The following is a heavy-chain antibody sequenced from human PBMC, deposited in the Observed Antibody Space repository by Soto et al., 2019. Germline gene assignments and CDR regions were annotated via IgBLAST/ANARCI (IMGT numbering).Heavy chain of an antibody. J-gene: IGHJ5*02. CDR2: IKSKTDGGAR. D-gene: IGHD3-16*01. Sequence: EAQLVESGGGLVKPGGSLRLSCVVSGFAPSDAWMNWVRQAPGKGLEWVGRIKSKTDGGARDYAAPVKGRFTISRDDSQKSLYLQMNSLRAEDSAVYYCTMGWGHFDRWGQGTPVTVSS. V-gene: IGHV3-15*07. CDR1: GFAPSDAW. CDR3: TMGWGHFDR.